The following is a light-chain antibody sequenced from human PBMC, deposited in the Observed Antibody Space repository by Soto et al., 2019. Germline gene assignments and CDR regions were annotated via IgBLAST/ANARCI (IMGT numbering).Light chain of an antibody. CDR1: SSNIGKNY. J-gene: IGLJ2*01. CDR3: GTWDTSLSAVV. Sequence: QSVLTQPPSVSAAPAQKVTISCSGSSSNIGKNYVSWYQRLPGTAPKLLIYDNNERSSGIPDRFSGSKSGTSATLGIAGLQTGDEADYYCGTWDTSLSAVVFGGGTKLTVL. CDR2: DNN. V-gene: IGLV1-51*01.